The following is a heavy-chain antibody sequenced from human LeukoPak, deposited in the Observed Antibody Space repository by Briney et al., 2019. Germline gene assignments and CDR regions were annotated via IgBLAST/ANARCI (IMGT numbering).Heavy chain of an antibody. V-gene: IGHV3-23*01. CDR1: GFTFSNYA. Sequence: GGSLRLSCAASGFTFSNYAMRWVRQAPGKGLEWVSGISGSGDSTYYADSVKGRFTISRDNSKDTLYLQMNSLRAEDTAVYYCAREYCIITSCWAFDYWGQGTLVTVSS. CDR2: ISGSGDST. D-gene: IGHD2-2*01. J-gene: IGHJ4*02. CDR3: AREYCIITSCWAFDY.